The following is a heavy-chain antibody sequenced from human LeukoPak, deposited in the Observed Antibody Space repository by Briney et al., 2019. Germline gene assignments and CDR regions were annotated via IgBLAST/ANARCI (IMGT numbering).Heavy chain of an antibody. CDR1: GGSFSGYY. CDR2: INHSGST. J-gene: IGHJ6*03. V-gene: IGHV4-34*01. Sequence: SETLSLTCAVYGGSFSGYYWSWIRQPPGKGLEWIGEINHSGSTNYNPSLKSRVTISVDTSKNQFSLKLSSVTAADTAVYYCARSIWFGATRYYYYMDVWGKGTTVTVSS. D-gene: IGHD3-10*01. CDR3: ARSIWFGATRYYYYMDV.